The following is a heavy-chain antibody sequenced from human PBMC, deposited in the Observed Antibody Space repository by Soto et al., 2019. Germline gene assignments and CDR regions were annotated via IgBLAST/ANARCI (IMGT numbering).Heavy chain of an antibody. V-gene: IGHV4-31*04. D-gene: IGHD3-16*01. Sequence: QVWLQESGPGPVKPSQTLSLTCTVSGTAITSGGSYWTWIRQHPGKGLEWIGYIYYSGSTKYTPSLESRVTMSLDTSKNLFSLRLNSVTAADTAVYYCVTNRGDYDGSFFAHWGQGTLVTVSS. CDR1: GTAITSGGSY. CDR3: VTNRGDYDGSFFAH. J-gene: IGHJ4*02. CDR2: IYYSGST.